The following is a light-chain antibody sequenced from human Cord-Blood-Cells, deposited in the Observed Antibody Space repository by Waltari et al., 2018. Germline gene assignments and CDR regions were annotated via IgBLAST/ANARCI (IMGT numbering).Light chain of an antibody. Sequence: QSVLTQPPSASGTPGQRVTISCSGSSSNLGSNYVYCYQQLPGTAPKLLIYRNNQRPSGVPDRFSGSKSGTSASLAISGLRSEDEADYYCAAWDDSLYWVFGGGTKLTVL. CDR2: RNN. CDR1: SSNLGSNY. J-gene: IGLJ3*02. V-gene: IGLV1-47*01. CDR3: AAWDDSLYWV.